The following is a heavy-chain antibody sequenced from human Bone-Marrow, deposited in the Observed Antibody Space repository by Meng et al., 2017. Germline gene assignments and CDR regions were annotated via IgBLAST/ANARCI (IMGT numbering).Heavy chain of an antibody. D-gene: IGHD6-13*01. CDR2: FSGSGGST. J-gene: IGHJ6*02. CDR3: AKEHTVQQQLVLVDPYYYGMDV. V-gene: IGHV3-23*01. CDR1: GFTFSSYA. Sequence: GGSLRLSCAASGFTFSSYAMSWVRQAPGKGLEWVSAFSGSGGSTYYADSVKGRFTISRDNSKNTLYLQMNSLRAEDTVVYYCAKEHTVQQQLVLVDPYYYGMDVWGQGTTVTVSS.